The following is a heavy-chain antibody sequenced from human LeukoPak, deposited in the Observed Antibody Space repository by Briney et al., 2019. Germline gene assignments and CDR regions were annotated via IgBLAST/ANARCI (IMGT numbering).Heavy chain of an antibody. V-gene: IGHV3-7*01. CDR3: ARANDNDDSSGYSHDQ. CDR2: IKQDGSEK. CDR1: GFTFSSYW. Sequence: GGSLRLSCAASGFTFSSYWMSWVRQAPGKGLEWVATIKQDGSEKHYVDSVKGRFAISRDNANNSLYLQMHSLRAEDTAVYYCARANDNDDSSGYSHDQWGQGTLVTVSS. J-gene: IGHJ4*02. D-gene: IGHD3-22*01.